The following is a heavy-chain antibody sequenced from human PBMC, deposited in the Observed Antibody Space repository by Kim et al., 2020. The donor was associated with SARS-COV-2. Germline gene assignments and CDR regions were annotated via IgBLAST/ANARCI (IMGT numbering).Heavy chain of an antibody. D-gene: IGHD3-10*01. CDR1: GGSFSGYY. V-gene: IGHV4-34*01. Sequence: SETLSLTCAVYGGSFSGYYWSWIRQPPGKGLEWIGEINHSGSTNYNPSLKSRVTISVDTSKNQFSLKLSSVTAADTAVYYCARGPTVGITMVRGVIRYFQHWGQGTLVTVSS. CDR2: INHSGST. CDR3: ARGPTVGITMVRGVIRYFQH. J-gene: IGHJ1*01.